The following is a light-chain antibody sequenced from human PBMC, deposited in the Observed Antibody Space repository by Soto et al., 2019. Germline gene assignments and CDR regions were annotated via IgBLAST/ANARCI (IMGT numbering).Light chain of an antibody. Sequence: EIELIQSPATLSLSPGERATLSCRASQSVGSDLAWYQQKPGQAPRLLIYDISNRATAIPGRFSGSGFGTDCTLTISSLEPEDFAVYYCQQRLDWPLTFGGGTKVEI. J-gene: IGKJ4*01. CDR3: QQRLDWPLT. V-gene: IGKV3-11*01. CDR2: DIS. CDR1: QSVGSD.